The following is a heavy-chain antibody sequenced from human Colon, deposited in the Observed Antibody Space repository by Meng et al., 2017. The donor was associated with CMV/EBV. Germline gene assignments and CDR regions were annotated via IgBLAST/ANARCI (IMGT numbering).Heavy chain of an antibody. CDR2: ISAAGTTI. J-gene: IGHJ6*02. CDR1: GFTFSDYY. V-gene: IGHV3-11*04. Sequence: GESLKISCAASGFTFSDYYMSWIRQAPGKGPEWISYISAAGTTIKCADSVKGRFTISRENAKNSLYLEMNSLRAEDTAVYYCARRGYCASTSCYMHYGMDVWGQGTSVTVSS. CDR3: ARRGYCASTSCYMHYGMDV. D-gene: IGHD2-2*02.